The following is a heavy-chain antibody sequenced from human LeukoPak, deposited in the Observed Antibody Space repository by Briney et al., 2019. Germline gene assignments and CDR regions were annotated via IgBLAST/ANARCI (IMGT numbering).Heavy chain of an antibody. D-gene: IGHD5-18*01. CDR3: ARRHKRGAYSYGVDY. Sequence: GESLKISCKGSGYSFTNYWIAWVRQRPGKGLEWMGIIYPGDSDTIYSQSFQGQVTISADKSITTAYLQWNSLKASDTAMYYCARRHKRGAYSYGVDYWGQGTLVTVSS. V-gene: IGHV5-51*01. J-gene: IGHJ4*02. CDR1: GYSFTNYW. CDR2: IYPGDSDT.